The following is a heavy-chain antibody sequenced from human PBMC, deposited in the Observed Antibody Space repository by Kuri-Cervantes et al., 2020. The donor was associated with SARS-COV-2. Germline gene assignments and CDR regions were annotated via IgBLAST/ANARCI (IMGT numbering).Heavy chain of an antibody. J-gene: IGHJ6*03. D-gene: IGHD6-6*01. CDR3: ARDGRSSSSSSKYYYYYMDV. Sequence: GESLKISCAASGSTFSSYAMSWVRQAPGKGLEWVSAISGSGGSTYYADSVKGRFTISRDNSKNTLYLQMNSLRAEDTAVYYCARDGRSSSSSSKYYYYYMDVWGKGTTVTVSS. CDR1: GSTFSSYA. CDR2: ISGSGGST. V-gene: IGHV3-23*01.